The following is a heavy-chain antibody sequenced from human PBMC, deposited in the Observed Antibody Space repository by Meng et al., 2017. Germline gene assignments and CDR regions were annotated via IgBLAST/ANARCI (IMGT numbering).Heavy chain of an antibody. CDR1: GGTFSSYA. V-gene: IGHV1-69*01. Sequence: RLGGGRSMSGSSVKVSCKASGGTFSSYAISWVRQAPGQGLEWMGGIIPIFGTANYAQKFQGRVTITADESTSTAYMELSSLRSEDTAVYYCARDESYIAVAGPNGFDPWGQGTLVTVSS. CDR3: ARDESYIAVAGPNGFDP. D-gene: IGHD6-19*01. J-gene: IGHJ5*02. CDR2: IIPIFGTA.